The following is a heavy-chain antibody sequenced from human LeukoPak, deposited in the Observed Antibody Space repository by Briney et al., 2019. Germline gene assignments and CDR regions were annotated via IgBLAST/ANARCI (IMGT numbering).Heavy chain of an antibody. CDR3: ARDSTHYDILTGYYHTGLFDY. CDR2: IYTSGST. V-gene: IGHV4-4*07. D-gene: IGHD3-9*01. Sequence: SETLSLTCTVSGGSISSYYWSWIRQPAGKGLEWIGRIYTSGSTNYNPSLKSRVTMSVDTSKNPFSLKLSSVTAADTAVYYCARDSTHYDILTGYYHTGLFDYWGQGTLVTVSS. J-gene: IGHJ4*02. CDR1: GGSISSYY.